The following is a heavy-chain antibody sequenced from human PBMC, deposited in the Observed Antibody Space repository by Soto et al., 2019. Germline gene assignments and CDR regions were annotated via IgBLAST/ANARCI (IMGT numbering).Heavy chain of an antibody. CDR1: GGSIRSSSYY. CDR2: VFYNGNT. D-gene: IGHD3-10*01. Sequence: QVQLQESGPGLVKPSETLSLTCTVSGGSIRSSSYYWVWIRQPPGKGLEWIGSVFYNGNTYYSPSLKGRITVAVGTSQNQPSVSLCPVIAADTALYRCTGFPDWGSGTDWGRGIAVTVSS. V-gene: IGHV4-39*01. CDR3: TGFPDWGSGTD. J-gene: IGHJ4*02.